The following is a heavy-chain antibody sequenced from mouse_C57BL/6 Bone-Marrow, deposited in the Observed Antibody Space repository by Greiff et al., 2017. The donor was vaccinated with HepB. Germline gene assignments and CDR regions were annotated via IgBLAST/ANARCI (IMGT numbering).Heavy chain of an antibody. J-gene: IGHJ4*01. Sequence: EVQLQQSGPELVKPGASVKISCKASGYTFTDYYMNWVKQSHGKSLEWIGDINPNNGGTSYNQKFKGKATLTVDKSSSTAYMELRSLTSEDSAVYYCARWAIYYYGSRDYYAMDYWGQGTSVTVSS. V-gene: IGHV1-26*01. CDR3: ARWAIYYYGSRDYYAMDY. CDR1: GYTFTDYY. D-gene: IGHD1-1*01. CDR2: INPNNGGT.